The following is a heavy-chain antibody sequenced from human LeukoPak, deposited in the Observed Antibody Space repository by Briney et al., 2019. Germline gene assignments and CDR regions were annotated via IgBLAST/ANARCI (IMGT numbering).Heavy chain of an antibody. D-gene: IGHD3-16*01. CDR2: TYYSGST. V-gene: IGHV4-31*03. CDR3: ARDLSDDGSPYTHYGMAV. J-gene: IGHJ6*02. Sequence: PSETLSLTCTVSGGSISSGGYYWIWIRQHPGKGLEWIVYTYYSGSTYYNPSLKSRVTISVDTSKNQLSLNLSSVTAADTAVYYCARDLSDDGSPYTHYGMAVWGQGTTVTVSS. CDR1: GGSISSGGYY.